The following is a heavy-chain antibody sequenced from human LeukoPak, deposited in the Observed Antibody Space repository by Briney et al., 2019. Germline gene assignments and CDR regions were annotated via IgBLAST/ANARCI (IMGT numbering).Heavy chain of an antibody. CDR3: ASPKRWGDYYYYMDV. V-gene: IGHV3-48*01. CDR2: ISSSSSTI. D-gene: IGHD4-23*01. J-gene: IGHJ6*03. CDR1: GFTFSSYS. Sequence: PGGSLRLSCAASGFTFSSYSMNWVRQAPGKGLEWVSYISSSSSTIYYADSVKGRFTISRDNAKNSLYLQMNSLRAEDTAVYYCASPKRWGDYYYYMDVWGKGTTVTVSS.